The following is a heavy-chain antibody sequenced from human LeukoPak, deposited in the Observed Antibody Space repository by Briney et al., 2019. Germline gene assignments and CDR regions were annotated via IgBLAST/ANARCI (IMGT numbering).Heavy chain of an antibody. Sequence: ASVKVSCKASGYTVTGYNIHWVRQAPGQGLEWMGWINPNSGGTNYAQKFQGRVTMTRDTFISTAYMELSRLRSDDTAVYYCARLGGSGSNFYGGQGTLVTVSS. J-gene: IGHJ4*02. CDR3: ARLGGSGSNFY. CDR2: INPNSGGT. V-gene: IGHV1-2*02. CDR1: GYTVTGYN. D-gene: IGHD3-10*01.